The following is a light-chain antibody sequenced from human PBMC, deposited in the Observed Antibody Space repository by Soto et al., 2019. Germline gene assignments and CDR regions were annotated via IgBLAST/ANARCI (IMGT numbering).Light chain of an antibody. Sequence: QSVLTQPASVSGSPGQSITISCTGTSSDVGRYNYVSWYQQYPGKAPKLMIYGISNRPSGVSIRFSGSKSGNTASLTISGLQAEDEADYYCTSYTSRNTYVFGGGTKVTVL. V-gene: IGLV2-14*01. CDR2: GIS. CDR1: SSDVGRYNY. J-gene: IGLJ1*01. CDR3: TSYTSRNTYV.